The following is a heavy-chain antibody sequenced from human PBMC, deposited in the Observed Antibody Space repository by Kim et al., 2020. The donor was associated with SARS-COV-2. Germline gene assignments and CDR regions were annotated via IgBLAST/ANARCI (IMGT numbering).Heavy chain of an antibody. D-gene: IGHD1-26*01. J-gene: IGHJ5*02. CDR3: ARCGWSGSYRQGRLNWFDP. V-gene: IGHV1-69*13. Sequence: SVKVSCKASGGTFSSYAISWVRQAPGQGLEWMGGIIPIFGTANYAQKFQGRVTITADESTSTAYMELSSLRSEDTAVYYCARCGWSGSYRQGRLNWFDPWGQGTLVTVSS. CDR2: IIPIFGTA. CDR1: GGTFSSYA.